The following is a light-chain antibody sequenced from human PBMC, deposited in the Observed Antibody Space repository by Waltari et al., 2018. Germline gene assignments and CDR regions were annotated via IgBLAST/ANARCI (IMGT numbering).Light chain of an antibody. CDR3: QQSYSTPFT. CDR1: QSISSY. CDR2: AAS. J-gene: IGKJ3*01. Sequence: DIQMTQSPSSLSASVGDRVTITCRASQSISSYLNWYQQKPGKAPKLLIYAASSLQSGVPSRFSGSGSGTDVTLTISSLQPEDFATYYCQQSYSTPFTFGPVTKVDI. V-gene: IGKV1-39*01.